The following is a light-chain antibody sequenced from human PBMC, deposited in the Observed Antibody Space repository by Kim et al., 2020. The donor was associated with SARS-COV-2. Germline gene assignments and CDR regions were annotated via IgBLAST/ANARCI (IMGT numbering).Light chain of an antibody. CDR1: QSVSSY. V-gene: IGKV3-11*01. CDR3: QQRSNWPLT. Sequence: LSPGERATLSCRASQSVSSYLTWYQQKPGQSPRLLIYNASNRATGIPARFSGSGSGTDFTLTISSLEAEEFGVYYSQQRSNWPLTFGGGTKVDIK. J-gene: IGKJ4*02. CDR2: NAS.